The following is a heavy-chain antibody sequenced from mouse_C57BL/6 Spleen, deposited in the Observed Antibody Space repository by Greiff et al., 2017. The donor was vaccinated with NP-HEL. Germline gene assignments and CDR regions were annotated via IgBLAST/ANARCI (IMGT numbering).Heavy chain of an antibody. D-gene: IGHD2-3*01. CDR3: ARGDLVYDGYFDY. CDR1: GYAFSSYW. V-gene: IGHV1-80*01. CDR2: IYPGDGDT. J-gene: IGHJ2*01. Sequence: QVQLQQSGAELVKPGASVKISCKASGYAFSSYWMNWVKQRPGKGLEWIGQIYPGDGDTNYNGKFKGKATLTADKSSSTAYMQLSSLTSEDSAVYFCARGDLVYDGYFDYWGQGTTLTVSS.